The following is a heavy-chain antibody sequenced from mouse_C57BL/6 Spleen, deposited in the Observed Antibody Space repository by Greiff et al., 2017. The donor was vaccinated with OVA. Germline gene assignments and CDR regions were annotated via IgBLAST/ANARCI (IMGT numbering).Heavy chain of an antibody. CDR3: AGGFAY. CDR1: GYSITSGYY. V-gene: IGHV3-6*01. CDR2: ISYDGSN. Sequence: EVKLMESGPGLVKPSQSLSLTCSVTGYSITSGYYWYWLRQSPGNQLEWMGYISYDGSNNYNPSLKNRIFITRDSSKNQFCLKLNSMTTEDTATYYCAGGFAYWGQGTLVTVSA. J-gene: IGHJ3*01.